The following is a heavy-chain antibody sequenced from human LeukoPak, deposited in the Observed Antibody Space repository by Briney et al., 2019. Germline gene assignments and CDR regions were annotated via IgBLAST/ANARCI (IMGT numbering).Heavy chain of an antibody. CDR1: GGSISPYN. J-gene: IGHJ6*03. CDR3: ASGGEYDHYYMDV. Sequence: SETLSLTCTVSGGSISPYNWTWIRRSAGKGLEFIGRIHSGGTTNYNPSLASRVSLSVDTSNNQVSLRLSSVTAADTAVYYCASGGEYDHYYMDVWGKGATVTVSS. D-gene: IGHD3-16*01. V-gene: IGHV4-4*07. CDR2: IHSGGTT.